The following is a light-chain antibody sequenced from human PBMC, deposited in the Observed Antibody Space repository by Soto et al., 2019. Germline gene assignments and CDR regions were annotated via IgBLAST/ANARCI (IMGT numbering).Light chain of an antibody. CDR3: QQYNSYWT. J-gene: IGKJ1*01. CDR1: QNINIW. Sequence: DIPMTQSPSTLSASVGDRVTITCRASQNINIWLAWYQQKQGKAPKLLIYKASNLESGVPSRFSGSGSGTEFTLTITSLQPEDFATYYCQQYNSYWTFGQGTKVEVK. V-gene: IGKV1-5*03. CDR2: KAS.